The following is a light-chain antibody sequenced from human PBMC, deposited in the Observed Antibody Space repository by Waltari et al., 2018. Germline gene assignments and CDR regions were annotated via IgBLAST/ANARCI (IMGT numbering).Light chain of an antibody. V-gene: IGKV3-11*02. CDR3: QQRSNWPIT. J-gene: IGKJ5*01. CDR1: QSVSSY. Sequence: EIVLTQSPATLSLSPGERATLSCRASQSVSSYLAWYQQKPGQAPRLLIYDASHRATGIPARFSGSGSGRDFTLTISSLGPEDFAVYYCQQRSNWPITCGQGTRLEIK. CDR2: DAS.